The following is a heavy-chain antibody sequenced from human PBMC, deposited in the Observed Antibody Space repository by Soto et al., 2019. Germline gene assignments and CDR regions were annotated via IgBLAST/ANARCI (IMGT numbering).Heavy chain of an antibody. CDR1: GYTFTSYG. D-gene: IGHD3-22*01. Sequence: QVQLVQSGAEVKKPGASVKVSCKASGYTFTSYGISWVRQAPGQGLEWMGWISAYNGNTNYAQKLQGRVTMTTDTSTSTAYMELRSLRSDDTAVYYCARDHPKYGDYYDSSGYYYVGWFDPWGQGTLVTVSS. CDR3: ARDHPKYGDYYDSSGYYYVGWFDP. V-gene: IGHV1-18*04. CDR2: ISAYNGNT. J-gene: IGHJ5*02.